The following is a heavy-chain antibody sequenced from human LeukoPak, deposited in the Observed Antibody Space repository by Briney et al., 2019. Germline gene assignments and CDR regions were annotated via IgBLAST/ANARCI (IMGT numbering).Heavy chain of an antibody. J-gene: IGHJ4*02. CDR3: AGGIDY. V-gene: IGHV3-21*01. CDR1: GFTFTIYN. Sequence: PGGSLRLSCAASGFTFTIYNMHWVRQAPGKGLEWVSSISSSGTHIYYADSVKGRFAISRDNVKNSLHLQMNSLRAEDTAVYYCAGGIDYWGQGTLVTVSS. CDR2: ISSSGTHI. D-gene: IGHD3-16*01.